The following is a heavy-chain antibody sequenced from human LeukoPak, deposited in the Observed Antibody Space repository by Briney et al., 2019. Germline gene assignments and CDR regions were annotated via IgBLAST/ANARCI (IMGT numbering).Heavy chain of an antibody. CDR2: IYISGRT. Sequence: SETLSLTCTVSGGSISSYYWSWIRQPAGKGVEWIGRIYISGRTNYNPSLKSRVTISVDTSKNQFSLKLSSVTAADTAVYYCARALKPYYFDYWGQGTLVTVSS. CDR1: GGSISSYY. D-gene: IGHD3-9*01. V-gene: IGHV4-4*07. CDR3: ARALKPYYFDY. J-gene: IGHJ4*02.